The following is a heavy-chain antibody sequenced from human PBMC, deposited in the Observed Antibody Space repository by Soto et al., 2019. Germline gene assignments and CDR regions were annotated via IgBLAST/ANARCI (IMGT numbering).Heavy chain of an antibody. CDR1: GYTFTGYY. CDR3: ARDGYDSSGYTYPDY. Sequence: KVSCKASGYTFTGYYMHWVRQAPGQGLEWMGWINPNSGGTNYAQKFQGWVTMTRDTSISTAYMELSRLRSDDTAVYYCARDGYDSSGYTYPDYWGQGTLVTVSS. V-gene: IGHV1-2*04. J-gene: IGHJ4*02. CDR2: INPNSGGT. D-gene: IGHD3-22*01.